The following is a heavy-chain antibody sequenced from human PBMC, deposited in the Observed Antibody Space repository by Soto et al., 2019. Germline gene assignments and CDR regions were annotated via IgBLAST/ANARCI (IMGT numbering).Heavy chain of an antibody. J-gene: IGHJ6*03. CDR1: GFTFSSYW. V-gene: IGHV3-7*01. D-gene: IGHD3-16*02. CDR2: IKQDGSEK. CDR3: ARDIEAGEEYYYYYYMDV. Sequence: EVQLVESGGGLVQPGGSLRLSCAASGFTFSSYWMSWVRQAPGKGLEWVANIKQDGSEKYYVDSVKGRFTISRDNAKNSLYLQMNSVRAEDTAVYYCARDIEAGEEYYYYYYMDVWGKGTTVTVSS.